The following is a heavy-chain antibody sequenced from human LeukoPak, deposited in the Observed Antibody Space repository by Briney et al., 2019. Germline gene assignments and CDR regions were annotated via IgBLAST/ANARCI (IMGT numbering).Heavy chain of an antibody. CDR1: GGSISSSNW. V-gene: IGHV4-4*02. D-gene: IGHD3-22*01. CDR2: IYHSGST. Sequence: SETLSLTCTVSGGSISSSNWWSWVRQPPGKGLEWIGEIYHSGSTNYNPSLKSRVTISVDKSKNQFSLKLSSVTAADTAVYYCARDRGTPDYYDTSGYDYWGQGTLVTVSS. CDR3: ARDRGTPDYYDTSGYDY. J-gene: IGHJ4*02.